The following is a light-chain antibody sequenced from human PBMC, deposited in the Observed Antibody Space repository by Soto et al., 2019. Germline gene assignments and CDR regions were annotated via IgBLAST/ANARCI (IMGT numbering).Light chain of an antibody. Sequence: QSELTQPRSVSGAPAQRVTIFCTGSSSNIGANYDVHWCQHLPGTAPKLLIYTNSNRPSGVPDRFSGSKSGTSASLAITGLQAEDEADYYCQSYDSSLSGYVVGTGTKVTVL. CDR3: QSYDSSLSGYV. J-gene: IGLJ1*01. V-gene: IGLV1-40*01. CDR1: SSNIGANYD. CDR2: TNS.